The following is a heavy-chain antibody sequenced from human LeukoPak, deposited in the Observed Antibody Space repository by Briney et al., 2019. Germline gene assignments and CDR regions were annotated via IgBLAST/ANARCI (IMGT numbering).Heavy chain of an antibody. V-gene: IGHV4-59*01. J-gene: IGHJ6*02. Sequence: PSETLSLTCTVSGGSISSYYWSWIRQPPGKELEWIGYIYYSGSTNYNPSLKSRVTISVDTSKNQFSLKLSSVTAADTAVYYCARGRYDDYGMDVWGQGTTVTVSS. CDR1: GGSISSYY. CDR2: IYYSGST. D-gene: IGHD3-3*01. CDR3: ARGRYDDYGMDV.